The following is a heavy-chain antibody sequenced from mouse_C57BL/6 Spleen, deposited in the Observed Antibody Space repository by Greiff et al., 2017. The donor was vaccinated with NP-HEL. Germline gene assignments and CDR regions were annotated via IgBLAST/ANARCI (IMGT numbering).Heavy chain of an antibody. CDR3: ARNPDGYWYAMDY. Sequence: QVQLQQSGPGLVAPSQSLSITCTVSGFSLTSYAISWVRQPPGKGLEWLGVIWTGGGTNYNSALKSRLSISKDNSKSQVFLKMNSLQTDDTARYYCARNPDGYWYAMDYWGQGTSVTVSS. D-gene: IGHD2-3*01. CDR2: IWTGGGT. V-gene: IGHV2-9-1*01. J-gene: IGHJ4*01. CDR1: GFSLTSYA.